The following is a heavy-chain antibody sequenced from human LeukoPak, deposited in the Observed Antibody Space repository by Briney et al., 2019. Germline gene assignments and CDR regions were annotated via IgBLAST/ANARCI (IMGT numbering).Heavy chain of an antibody. CDR3: ARDPYSNYFDY. D-gene: IGHD5-18*01. J-gene: IGHJ4*02. CDR1: GYTFTGYY. CDR2: INPNKVGT. Sequence: ASVKVSCKASGYTFTGYYMHWVRQAPGQGLEWMGWINPNKVGTNYAQKVQGRGTMTRDTAIRTAYMELNRLRSDDTAVYYCARDPYSNYFDYWGQGTLVTVSS. V-gene: IGHV1-2*02.